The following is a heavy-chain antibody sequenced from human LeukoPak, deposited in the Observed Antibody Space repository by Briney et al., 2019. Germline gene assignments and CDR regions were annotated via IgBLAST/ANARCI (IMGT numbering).Heavy chain of an antibody. Sequence: ASVKVSCKASGYTFTSFGISWVRQAPGQGPEWMGWISAYNGNTNYVQKFQGRVTMTTDTSTSTAYMELRSLRSDDTAMYYCTRDLGVDTTMIFFDYWGQGTLVTVSS. CDR2: ISAYNGNT. V-gene: IGHV1-18*01. D-gene: IGHD5-18*01. CDR3: TRDLGVDTTMIFFDY. J-gene: IGHJ4*02. CDR1: GYTFTSFG.